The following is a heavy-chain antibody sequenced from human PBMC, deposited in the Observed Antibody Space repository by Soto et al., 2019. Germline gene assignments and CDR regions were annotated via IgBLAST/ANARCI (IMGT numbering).Heavy chain of an antibody. V-gene: IGHV4-30-4*01. CDR3: ARGRVDIVAATSYGMDV. J-gene: IGHJ6*02. Sequence: SETLSLTCTVSGGSISSGDYYWSWIRQPPGKGLEWIGYIYYSGSTYYNPSLKSRVTISVDTSKNQFSLKLSSVTAADTAVYYCARGRVDIVAATSYGMDVWGQGTTVTVSS. CDR2: IYYSGST. CDR1: GGSISSGDYY. D-gene: IGHD5-12*01.